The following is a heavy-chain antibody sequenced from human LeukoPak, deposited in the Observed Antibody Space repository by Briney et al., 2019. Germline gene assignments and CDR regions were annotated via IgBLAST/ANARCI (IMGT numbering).Heavy chain of an antibody. CDR2: ISSSGSTI. D-gene: IGHD2-2*01. Sequence: GSLRLSCAASGFTFSSYSMNWVRQAPGKGLEWVSYISSSGSTIYYADSVKGRFTISRDNAKNSLYLQMNSLRAEDTAVYYCARDPVVVVPAATDLDYWGQGTLVTVSS. J-gene: IGHJ4*02. CDR1: GFTFSSYS. CDR3: ARDPVVVVPAATDLDY. V-gene: IGHV3-48*01.